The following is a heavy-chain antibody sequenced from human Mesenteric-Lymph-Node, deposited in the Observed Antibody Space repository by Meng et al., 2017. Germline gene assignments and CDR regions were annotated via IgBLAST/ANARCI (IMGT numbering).Heavy chain of an antibody. CDR2: IYHSGST. CDR3: ARVGQWLPIDY. J-gene: IGHJ4*02. V-gene: IGHV4-4*02. D-gene: IGHD6-19*01. Sequence: QLPESGPGLVKPSWTLSLTCPSSGVSISSSNWWSWVRQPPGKGLEWIGEIYHSGSTNYNPSLKSRVTISVDKSKNQFSLNLSSVTAADTAVYYCARVGQWLPIDYWGQGTLVTVSS. CDR1: GVSISSSNW.